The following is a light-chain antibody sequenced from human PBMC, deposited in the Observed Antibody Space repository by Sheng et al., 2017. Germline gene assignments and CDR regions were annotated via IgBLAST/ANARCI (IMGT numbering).Light chain of an antibody. V-gene: IGKV2-30*01. J-gene: IGKJ4*01. Sequence: DVVMTQSPLSLPVTLGQPASISCRSSQSLVYSDGNTYLNWFQQRPGQSPRRLIYKVSNRDSGVPDRFSGSGSGTDFTLKISRVEAEDIGLYYCMQGTRWPSLTFGGGTKLEIK. CDR3: MQGTRWPSLT. CDR1: QSLVYSDGNTY. CDR2: KVS.